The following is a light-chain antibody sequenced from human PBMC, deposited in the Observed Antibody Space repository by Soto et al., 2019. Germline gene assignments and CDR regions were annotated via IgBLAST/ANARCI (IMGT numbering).Light chain of an antibody. CDR3: SSYAGSYNPV. J-gene: IGLJ3*02. CDR2: EVT. Sequence: QSALTQPPSASGSPGQSVTISCTGTSSDVGGFDYVSWYQLHPGKAPKLMIYEVTKRPSGVPDRFSGSKSGNTASLTVSGLQAEDEAHYYCSSYAGSYNPVFGGGTKLTV. CDR1: SSDVGGFDY. V-gene: IGLV2-8*01.